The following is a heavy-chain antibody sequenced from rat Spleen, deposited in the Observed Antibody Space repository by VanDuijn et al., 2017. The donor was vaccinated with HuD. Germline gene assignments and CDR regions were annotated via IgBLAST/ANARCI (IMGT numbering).Heavy chain of an antibody. Sequence: EVQVVESDGGLVQPGRSLKLSCGFSGFTFSHYYMAWVRQAPTKGLDWVATISHDGDSTYYRDSVKGRFTISRDNGKDIVYLQMDSLRSEDTATYYCARDYGGYDYFDYWGQGVMVTVSS. D-gene: IGHD1-11*01. CDR3: ARDYGGYDYFDY. CDR1: GFTFSHYY. CDR2: ISHDGDST. J-gene: IGHJ2*01. V-gene: IGHV5-29*01.